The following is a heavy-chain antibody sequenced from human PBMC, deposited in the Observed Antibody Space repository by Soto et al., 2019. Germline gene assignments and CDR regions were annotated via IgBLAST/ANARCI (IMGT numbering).Heavy chain of an antibody. CDR2: MSHSGGT. CDR1: GGFVTSGSYY. J-gene: IGHJ3*02. CDR3: ARVERGTATTVVDAFDI. V-gene: IGHV4-34*01. Sequence: QVQLQQWGAGLLKPSETLSLTCAVYGGFVTSGSYYWSWIRQPPGKGLEWIGEMSHSGGTHFNPYIMSRVTISVDTSKNQFTLRMSSVTAAGTALYYCARVERGTATTVVDAFDIWGPGTMVTVSS. D-gene: IGHD1-1*01.